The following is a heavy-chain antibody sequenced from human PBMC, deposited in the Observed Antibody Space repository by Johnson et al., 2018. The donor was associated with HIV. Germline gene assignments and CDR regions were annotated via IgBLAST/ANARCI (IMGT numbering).Heavy chain of an antibody. V-gene: IGHV3-30*03. Sequence: QVQLVESGGGVVRPGGSLRLSCAASGFTFDDYGMSWVRQAPGKGLECVAAISYDGGTTYYSDSVKGRFTISRDNSKNTLYLQMNSLRAEDTAVYYCARGLAADAFDIWGQGTMVTVSS. CDR1: GFTFDDYG. J-gene: IGHJ3*02. CDR2: ISYDGGTT. CDR3: ARGLAADAFDI. D-gene: IGHD6-13*01.